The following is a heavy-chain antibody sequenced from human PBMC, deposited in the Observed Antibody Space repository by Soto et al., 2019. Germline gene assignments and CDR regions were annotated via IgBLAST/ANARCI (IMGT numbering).Heavy chain of an antibody. CDR3: ARRGDYVNYYYGMDV. Sequence: ASVKVSCKASGYTFTSYAMHWVRQAPGQRLEWMGWINAGNGNTKYSQKFQGRVTITRDTSASTAYMELSSLRSEDTAVYYCARRGDYVNYYYGMDVWGQGTTVTV. J-gene: IGHJ6*02. CDR2: INAGNGNT. V-gene: IGHV1-3*01. D-gene: IGHD4-17*01. CDR1: GYTFTSYA.